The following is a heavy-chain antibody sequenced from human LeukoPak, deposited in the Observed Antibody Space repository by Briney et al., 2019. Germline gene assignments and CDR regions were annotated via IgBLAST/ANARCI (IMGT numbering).Heavy chain of an antibody. Sequence: SETMSLTCLVAGGSISSYYCSWVRPPPGKVLEWVGSIYYSGSTNYNPSLKTGVPISVATSKNQFSLKLSSVTAANTAVYYCARVPGSSSWYAYYYYMDVWGKGTTVTVSS. CDR3: ARVPGSSSWYAYYYYMDV. J-gene: IGHJ6*03. V-gene: IGHV4-59*01. D-gene: IGHD6-13*01. CDR1: GGSISSYY. CDR2: IYYSGST.